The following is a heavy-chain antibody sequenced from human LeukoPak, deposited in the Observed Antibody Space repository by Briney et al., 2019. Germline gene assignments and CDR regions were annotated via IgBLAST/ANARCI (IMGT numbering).Heavy chain of an antibody. CDR2: INHSGST. D-gene: IGHD3-9*01. CDR3: ARQEDILTGYCHDY. J-gene: IGHJ4*02. V-gene: IGHV4-34*01. Sequence: PSETLSLTCAVYGGSFSGYYWSWIRQPPGKGLEWIGEINHSGSTNYNPSLKSRVTISVDTSKNQFSLKLSSVTAADTAVYYCARQEDILTGYCHDYWGQGTLVTVSS. CDR1: GGSFSGYY.